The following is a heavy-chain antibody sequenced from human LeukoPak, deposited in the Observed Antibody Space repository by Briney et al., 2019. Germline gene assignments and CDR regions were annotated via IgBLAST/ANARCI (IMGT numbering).Heavy chain of an antibody. Sequence: ASVKVSYKASGYTFTTYYIHWVRQAPGQGLEWMGIINPSGGCTNYAQKFQGRVTMTRDTSTSTVYMDLSSLRSEDTAVYYCARAGLRGAFDPWGQGTLVTVSS. V-gene: IGHV1-46*01. CDR2: INPSGGCT. CDR3: ARAGLRGAFDP. D-gene: IGHD4-17*01. J-gene: IGHJ5*02. CDR1: GYTFTTYY.